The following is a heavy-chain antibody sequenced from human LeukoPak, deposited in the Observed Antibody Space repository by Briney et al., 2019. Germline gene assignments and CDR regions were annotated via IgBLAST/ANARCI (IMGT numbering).Heavy chain of an antibody. CDR3: ARDIRAGITGTNY. Sequence: SETLSLTCTVSGYSISSGYYWGWIRQPPGKGLEWIGSIYHSGSTYYNPSLKSRVTISVDTSKNQFSLKLSSVTAADTAVYYCARDIRAGITGTNYWGQGTLVTVSS. CDR1: GYSISSGYY. J-gene: IGHJ4*02. CDR2: IYHSGST. V-gene: IGHV4-38-2*02. D-gene: IGHD1-20*01.